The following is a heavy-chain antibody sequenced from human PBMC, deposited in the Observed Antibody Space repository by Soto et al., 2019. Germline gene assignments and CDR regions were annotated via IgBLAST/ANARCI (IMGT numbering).Heavy chain of an antibody. Sequence: GGSLRLSCAASGFPFSSYAMSWVRQAPGKGLEWVSAISGSGGSTYYADSVKGRFTISRDNSKNTLYLQMNSLRAEDTAVYYCAKGGIRSIAVGPSPVGRLSFQHWGQGTLVTVSS. CDR3: AKGGIRSIAVGPSPVGRLSFQH. CDR2: ISGSGGST. V-gene: IGHV3-23*01. CDR1: GFPFSSYA. J-gene: IGHJ1*01. D-gene: IGHD6-19*01.